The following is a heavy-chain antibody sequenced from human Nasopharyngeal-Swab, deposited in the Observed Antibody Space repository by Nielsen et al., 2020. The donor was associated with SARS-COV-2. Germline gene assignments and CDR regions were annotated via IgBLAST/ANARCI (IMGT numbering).Heavy chain of an antibody. CDR2: IKQDGSEK. V-gene: IGHV3-7*03. CDR3: AKDKAPLRYYYYMDV. CDR1: GFTFSSYW. Sequence: GESLKISCAASGFTFSSYWMSWVRQAPGKGLEWVANIKQDGSEKYYVDSVKGRFTISRDNSKNSLYLQMNSLRTEDTALYYCAKDKAPLRYYYYMDVWGKGTTVTVSS. J-gene: IGHJ6*03. D-gene: IGHD3-16*01.